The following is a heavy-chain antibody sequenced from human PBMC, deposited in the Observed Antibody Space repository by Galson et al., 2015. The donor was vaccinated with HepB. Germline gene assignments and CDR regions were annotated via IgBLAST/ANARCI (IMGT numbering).Heavy chain of an antibody. CDR1: GFTFSDFS. D-gene: IGHD2-21*01. CDR2: ISSNGSTI. Sequence: SLRLSCAASGFTFSDFSMSWLRQAPGQGLEWVGYISSNGSTIYYADSVKGLFTISRDNAENSLYLEMNSLRAEDTAVYYCARDLFYFDYWGQGTLVTVSS. J-gene: IGHJ4*02. CDR3: ARDLFYFDY. V-gene: IGHV3-11*01.